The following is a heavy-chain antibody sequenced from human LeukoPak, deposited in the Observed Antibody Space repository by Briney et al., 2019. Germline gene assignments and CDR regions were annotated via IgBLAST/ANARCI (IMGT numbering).Heavy chain of an antibody. J-gene: IGHJ4*02. CDR2: ISGSGGST. V-gene: IGHV3-23*01. D-gene: IGHD5-12*01. CDR1: GFTFSSYA. Sequence: PGGSLGLSCAASGFTFSSYAMSWVRQAPGKGLEWVSAISGSGGSTYYADSVKGRFTISRDNSKNTLYLQMNSLRAEDTAVYYCAKDMEDIVATDRVDYWGQGTLVTVSS. CDR3: AKDMEDIVATDRVDY.